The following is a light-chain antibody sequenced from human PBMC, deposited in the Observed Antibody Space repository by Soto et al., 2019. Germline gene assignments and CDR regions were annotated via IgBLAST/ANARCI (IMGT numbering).Light chain of an antibody. CDR3: QQFSSYPLT. J-gene: IGKJ4*01. CDR1: QTVRNNY. CDR2: DAS. V-gene: IGKV3-20*01. Sequence: EIVLTQSPATLSLSPGERATLSCRASQTVRNNYLAWYQQKPGQAPRLLIYDASSRATGIPDRFSGGGSGTDFTLTISRLEPEDFAVYYCQQFSSYPLTFGGGTKVEI.